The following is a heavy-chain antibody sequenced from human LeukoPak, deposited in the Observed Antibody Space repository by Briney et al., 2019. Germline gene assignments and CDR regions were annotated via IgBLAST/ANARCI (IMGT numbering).Heavy chain of an antibody. D-gene: IGHD6-19*01. CDR1: GFTFSSYS. J-gene: IGHJ3*02. Sequence: GSLRLSCAASGFTFSSYSMNWVRQAPGKGLEWVSSISSSSSYIYYADSVKGRFTISRDNAKNSLYLQMNSLRAEDTAVYYCARIGRIAVVLDAFDIWGQGTMVTVSS. CDR2: ISSSSSYI. V-gene: IGHV3-21*01. CDR3: ARIGRIAVVLDAFDI.